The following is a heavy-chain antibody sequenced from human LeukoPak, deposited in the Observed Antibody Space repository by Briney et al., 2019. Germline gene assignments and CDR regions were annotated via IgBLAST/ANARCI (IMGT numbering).Heavy chain of an antibody. Sequence: GGSLRLSCAASGFTFSSYSMNWVRQAPGKGLEWVSSISSSSSYIYYADSVKGRFTISRDNAKNSLYLQMNSLRAEDTAVYYCARDRAVVVPAAIEFHHYYYYMDVWGKGTTVTVSS. CDR2: ISSSSSYI. CDR3: ARDRAVVVPAAIEFHHYYYYMDV. J-gene: IGHJ6*03. V-gene: IGHV3-21*01. D-gene: IGHD2-2*01. CDR1: GFTFSSYS.